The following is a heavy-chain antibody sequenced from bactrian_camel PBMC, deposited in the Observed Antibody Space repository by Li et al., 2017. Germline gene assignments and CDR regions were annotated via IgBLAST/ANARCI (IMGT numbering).Heavy chain of an antibody. V-gene: IGHV3S63*01. CDR1: GLTGC. D-gene: IGHD2*01. J-gene: IGHJ4*01. CDR2: LDPFHGAT. Sequence: HVQLVESGGGSVQAGGSLRLSCVVSGLTGCMAWFRQAPGKDYEGVASLDPFHGATYYADFVKGRFTISRDSANNTVNLMMNSLKPEDTAMYYCAANFGPYCSGPYLARRANFVGQGTQVTVS.